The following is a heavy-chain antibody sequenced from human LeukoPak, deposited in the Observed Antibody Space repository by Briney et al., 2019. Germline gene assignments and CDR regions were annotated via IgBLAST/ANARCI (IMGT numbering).Heavy chain of an antibody. J-gene: IGHJ4*02. Sequence: GGSLRLSCAASGFIFSNNWMSWVRQAPGKGLEWVANIKGDGSETYYVDSVKGRFTISRDNTRNSLYLQMNSLRADDTATYYCTRDDFRGSYCDWGQGTLVTVSS. D-gene: IGHD1-26*01. CDR1: GFIFSNNW. V-gene: IGHV3-7*01. CDR2: IKGDGSET. CDR3: TRDDFRGSYCD.